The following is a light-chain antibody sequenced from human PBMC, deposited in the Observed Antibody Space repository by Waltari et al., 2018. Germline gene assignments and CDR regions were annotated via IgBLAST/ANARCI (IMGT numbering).Light chain of an antibody. CDR3: QQYRSTLWT. CDR1: QSVLFSTNNKNY. CDR2: WAS. J-gene: IGKJ1*01. Sequence: DIVMTQSPDSLAVSLGARATINCQSSQSVLFSTNNKNYLAWYQQKTGQPPKLLFYWASTRESGVPDRFSGSGSGTDFTLTISSLQAEDVAVYYCQQYRSTLWTFGQGTRVEIK. V-gene: IGKV4-1*01.